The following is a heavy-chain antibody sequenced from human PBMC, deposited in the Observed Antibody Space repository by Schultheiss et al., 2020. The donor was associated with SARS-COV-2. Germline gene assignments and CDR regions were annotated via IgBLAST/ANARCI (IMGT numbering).Heavy chain of an antibody. Sequence: SCAVYGGSFSDYSWTWIRQPPTKGLDWIGEINHRGVIDYSPSLQSRVTISLDMSTNQFSLKLTSVTAADTAQYFCARTGVPFGSGYYPNWFDPWGQGTLVTVSS. V-gene: IGHV4-34*01. CDR3: ARTGVPFGSGYYPNWFDP. CDR2: INHRGVI. CDR1: GGSFSDYS. D-gene: IGHD3-22*01. J-gene: IGHJ5*02.